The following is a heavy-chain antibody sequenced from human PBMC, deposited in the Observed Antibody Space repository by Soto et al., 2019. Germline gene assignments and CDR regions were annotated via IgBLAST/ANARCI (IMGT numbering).Heavy chain of an antibody. CDR2: ISSSSSTI. J-gene: IGHJ4*02. Sequence: GGSLRLSCAASGFTFSNSAMNWVRQAPGKGLEWVAYISSSSSTIYYADSVKGRFTISRDNANNSLYLQMNSLRAEDTAVYYCAWLRGFFDYWGQGTQVTV. CDR3: AWLRGFFDY. D-gene: IGHD3-16*01. V-gene: IGHV3-48*01. CDR1: GFTFSNSA.